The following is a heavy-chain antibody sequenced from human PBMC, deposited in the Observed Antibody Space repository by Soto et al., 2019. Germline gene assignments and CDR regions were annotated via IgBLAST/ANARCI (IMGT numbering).Heavy chain of an antibody. V-gene: IGHV4-61*08. D-gene: IGHD2-2*01. Sequence: SETLSLTCTVSGGSISSGDYYWSWLRQPPGKGLEWIGYIYYSGSTNYNPSLKSRVTISVDTSKNQFSLKLSSVTAADAAVYYCARILSTTAVDYWGQGTLVTVSS. CDR2: IYYSGST. CDR1: GGSISSGDYY. CDR3: ARILSTTAVDY. J-gene: IGHJ4*02.